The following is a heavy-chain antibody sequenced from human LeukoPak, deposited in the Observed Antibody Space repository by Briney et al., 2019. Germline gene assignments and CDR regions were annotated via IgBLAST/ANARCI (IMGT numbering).Heavy chain of an antibody. Sequence: SETLSLTCTVSGGPSSSHYWSWLRQPAGKGLEWIGRIYNSGSTKYNPSLKSRVTMSIDPSKNQFSLRLNSLTAADTAVYYCARVSYWGNWYFDLWGRGTLVTVSS. D-gene: IGHD7-27*01. CDR3: ARVSYWGNWYFDL. CDR2: IYNSGST. CDR1: GGPSSSHY. J-gene: IGHJ2*01. V-gene: IGHV4-4*07.